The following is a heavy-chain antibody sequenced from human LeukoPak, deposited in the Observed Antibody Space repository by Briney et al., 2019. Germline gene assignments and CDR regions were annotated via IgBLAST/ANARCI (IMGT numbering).Heavy chain of an antibody. V-gene: IGHV3-23*01. D-gene: IGHD6-13*01. CDR3: AKVSRMAAAAGDFDY. CDR2: ISGSGGST. CDR1: GFTFSSYA. Sequence: GGSLRLSCAASGFTFSSYAMSWVRQAPGKGLEWVSAISGSGGSTYYADSVKGRFTISRDNSKNTLYLQMNSLRAEGTAVYYCAKVSRMAAAAGDFDYWGQGTLVTVSS. J-gene: IGHJ4*02.